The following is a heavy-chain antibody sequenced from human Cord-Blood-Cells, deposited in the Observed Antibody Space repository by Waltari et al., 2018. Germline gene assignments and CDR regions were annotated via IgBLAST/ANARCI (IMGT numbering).Heavy chain of an antibody. Sequence: QVQLVQSGAEVKKPGASVKVSCKASGYTFTSYYMHWVRQAPGQGLEWMGIINPSGGSTSYAQKFQGRVTMTRDTSTSTVYMELSSLRSEDTAVYYCARDLISDYYDSSGYFPRDYWGQGTLVTVSS. D-gene: IGHD3-22*01. V-gene: IGHV1-46*01. J-gene: IGHJ4*02. CDR1: GYTFTSYY. CDR2: INPSGGST. CDR3: ARDLISDYYDSSGYFPRDY.